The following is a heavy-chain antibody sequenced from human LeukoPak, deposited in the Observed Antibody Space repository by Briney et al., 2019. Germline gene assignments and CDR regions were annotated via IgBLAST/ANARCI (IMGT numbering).Heavy chain of an antibody. D-gene: IGHD2-2*01. Sequence: ASVKVPCKASGYTFTGYYMHWVRQAPGQGLEWMGWINPNSGGTNYAQKFQGRVTMTRDTSISTAYMELSRLRSDDTAVYYCARVCSSTSCAASVDAFDIWGQGTMVTVSS. CDR3: ARVCSSTSCAASVDAFDI. J-gene: IGHJ3*02. CDR1: GYTFTGYY. CDR2: INPNSGGT. V-gene: IGHV1-2*02.